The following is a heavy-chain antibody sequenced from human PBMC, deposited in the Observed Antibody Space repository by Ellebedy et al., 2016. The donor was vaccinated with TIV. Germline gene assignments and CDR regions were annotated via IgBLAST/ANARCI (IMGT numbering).Heavy chain of an antibody. V-gene: IGHV4-61*01. CDR2: IYYSGNT. Sequence: MPSETLSLTCTVSGGSVSSGSLYWSWIRQPPGKGLEWIGYIYYSGNTYYNPSLKSRVTISIETSKNQFSLKLASVTAADTAVYYCATLASSPEAPYCSGAGCYSGDYWGQGTLVTVSS. CDR1: GGSVSSGSLY. CDR3: ATLASSPEAPYCSGAGCYSGDY. J-gene: IGHJ4*02. D-gene: IGHD2-15*01.